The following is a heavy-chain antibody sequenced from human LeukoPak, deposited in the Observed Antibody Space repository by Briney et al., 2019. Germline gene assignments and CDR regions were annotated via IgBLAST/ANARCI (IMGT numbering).Heavy chain of an antibody. Sequence: GGSLRLSCVASGFTFRSYWMHWVRQALGKGPVWISRIEVDGTTTSYADSVKGRFTISRDNAKNTLYLQMNSLRGDDTAVYYCARESGWWTPFDYWGQGTLVTVSS. D-gene: IGHD2-15*01. CDR2: IEVDGTTT. CDR1: GFTFRSYW. CDR3: ARESGWWTPFDY. J-gene: IGHJ4*02. V-gene: IGHV3-74*01.